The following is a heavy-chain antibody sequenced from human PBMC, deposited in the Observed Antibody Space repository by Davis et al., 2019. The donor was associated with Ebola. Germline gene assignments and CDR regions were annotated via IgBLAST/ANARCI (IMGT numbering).Heavy chain of an antibody. CDR2: ISGNGDVT. CDR1: GFVFSSYA. CDR3: AKGAGATLAGYNWFDP. V-gene: IGHV3-23*01. J-gene: IGHJ5*02. Sequence: PGGSLRLSCAASGFVFSSYAMTWVRQAPGKGLDWVAAISGNGDVTYYPAPEKGRFTVSRDNSKNIVFLQMNSRRAEDTAVYYCAKGAGATLAGYNWFDPWGQGTLVTVSS. D-gene: IGHD1-26*01.